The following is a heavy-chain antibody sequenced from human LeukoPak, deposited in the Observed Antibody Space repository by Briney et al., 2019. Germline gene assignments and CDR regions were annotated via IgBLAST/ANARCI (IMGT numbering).Heavy chain of an antibody. J-gene: IGHJ4*02. Sequence: SETLSLTCTVSGGSISSYYWSWIRQPPGKGLEWIGEINHSGSTNYNPSLKSRVTISVDTSKNQFSLKLSSVTAADTAVYYCAXXXXXXXIDEVRGVDFDYWGQGTLVTVSS. CDR1: GGSISSYY. D-gene: IGHD3-10*01. CDR2: INHSGST. V-gene: IGHV4-34*01. CDR3: AXXXXXXXIDEVRGVDFDY.